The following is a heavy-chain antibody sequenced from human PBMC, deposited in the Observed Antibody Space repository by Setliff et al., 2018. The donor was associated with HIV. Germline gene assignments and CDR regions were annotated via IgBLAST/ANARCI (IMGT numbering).Heavy chain of an antibody. D-gene: IGHD5-12*01. V-gene: IGHV4-39*01. CDR2: IYYSGST. CDR3: ARHVSPEYSDYAHWYFDL. J-gene: IGHJ2*01. CDR1: GGSISDSDFY. Sequence: SETLSLTCTVSGGSISDSDFYWGWIRQPPGKGPEWIGSIYYSGSTYYNPSLKSRVTISVDTSKNQFSLYLNSVTAADTAVYYCARHVSPEYSDYAHWYFDLWGRGTLVTVSS.